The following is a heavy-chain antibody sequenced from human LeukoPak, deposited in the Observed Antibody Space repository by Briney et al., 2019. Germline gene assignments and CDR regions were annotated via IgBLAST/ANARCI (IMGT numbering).Heavy chain of an antibody. D-gene: IGHD2-2*01. V-gene: IGHV3-21*01. Sequence: GGSLRLSCAASGFTFNSYSMNWVRQAPGKGLEWGSSISNSSRYIYYADSVKGRFTISRDNAKNSLYLQMNSLRAEDTAVYYCARVSGTSGPPTGFDPWGQGTLVTVSS. CDR2: ISNSSRYI. CDR3: ARVSGTSGPPTGFDP. J-gene: IGHJ5*02. CDR1: GFTFNSYS.